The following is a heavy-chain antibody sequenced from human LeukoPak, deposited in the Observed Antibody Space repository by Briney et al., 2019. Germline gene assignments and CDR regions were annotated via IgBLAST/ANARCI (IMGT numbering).Heavy chain of an antibody. Sequence: GGSLRLSCAASGFTFSSYWMSWVRQAPGKGLEWVANINLDGSQKYYVDSVKGRFTISRDNAKNSLFLQMNSLRVEDTAVYYCASDWDIIGTRFEYWSQGTQVTVSS. J-gene: IGHJ4*02. CDR1: GFTFSSYW. D-gene: IGHD1-20*01. CDR2: INLDGSQK. CDR3: ASDWDIIGTRFEY. V-gene: IGHV3-7*01.